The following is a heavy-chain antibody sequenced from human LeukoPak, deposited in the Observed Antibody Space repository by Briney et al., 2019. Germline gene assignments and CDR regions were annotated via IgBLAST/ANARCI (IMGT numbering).Heavy chain of an antibody. V-gene: IGHV3-74*01. CDR3: ARTYGFHYGQYYFDY. J-gene: IGHJ4*02. D-gene: IGHD3-10*01. CDR2: INTDETST. CDR1: GFTFSRYW. Sequence: GGSPRLSCAASGFTFSRYWMHWVRQAPGKGLVWVSRINTDETSTTYADFVKGRFTISRDNAKNTLYLQMNSLRAEDTAVYYCARTYGFHYGQYYFDYWGQGALVTVSS.